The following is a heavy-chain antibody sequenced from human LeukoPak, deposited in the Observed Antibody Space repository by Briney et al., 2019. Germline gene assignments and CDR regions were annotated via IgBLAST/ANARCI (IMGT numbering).Heavy chain of an antibody. J-gene: IGHJ4*02. CDR3: ARRRYDSSGFVY. CDR2: ISYDGSNK. CDR1: GFTFSSYA. D-gene: IGHD3-22*01. Sequence: PGRSLRLSCAASGFTFSSYAMHWVRQAPGKGLEWVAVISYDGSNKYYADSVKGRFTISRGNSKNTLYLQMNSLRAEDTAVYYCARRRYDSSGFVYWGQGTLVTVSS. V-gene: IGHV3-30-3*01.